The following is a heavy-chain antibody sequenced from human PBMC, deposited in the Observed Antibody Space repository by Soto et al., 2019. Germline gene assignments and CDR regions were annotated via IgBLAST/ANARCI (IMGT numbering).Heavy chain of an antibody. D-gene: IGHD6-13*01. CDR1: GFTFSSYA. CDR3: ARDIQGAAGTGSYYYYGMDV. CDR2: ISYDGSNK. J-gene: IGHJ6*02. V-gene: IGHV3-30-3*01. Sequence: GGSLRLSCAASGFTFSSYAMHWVRQAPGKGLEWVAVISYDGSNKYYADSVKGRFTISRDNSKNTLYLQMNSLRAEDTAVYYCARDIQGAAGTGSYYYYGMDVWGQGTTVTVSS.